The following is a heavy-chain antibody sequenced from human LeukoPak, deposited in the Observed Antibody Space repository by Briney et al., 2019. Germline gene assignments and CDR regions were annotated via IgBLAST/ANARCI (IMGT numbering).Heavy chain of an antibody. CDR2: IYYSGST. CDR3: AKGRGHTSGYFHYWYFDL. Sequence: PSETLSLTCTVSGGSISAYYWSWIRQPPGKGLEWIGSIYYSGSTYYNPSLKSRVTISVDTSKNQFSLKLSSVTAADTAVYYCAKGRGHTSGYFHYWYFDLWGRGTLVTVSS. D-gene: IGHD3-22*01. CDR1: GGSISAYY. J-gene: IGHJ2*01. V-gene: IGHV4-39*07.